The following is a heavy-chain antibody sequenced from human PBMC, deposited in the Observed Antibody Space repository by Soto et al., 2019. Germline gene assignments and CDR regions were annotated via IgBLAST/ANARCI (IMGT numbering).Heavy chain of an antibody. CDR1: GFTFSSYW. CDR2: INSDGSST. V-gene: IGHV3-74*01. Sequence: GGSLRLSCAASGFTFSSYWMHWVRQAPGKGLVWVSRINSDGSSTSYADSVKGRFTISRDNAKNTLYLQMNSLRAEDTAVYYCARGLKLWFGESPGYYYYMDVWGKGTTVTVSS. D-gene: IGHD3-10*01. J-gene: IGHJ6*03. CDR3: ARGLKLWFGESPGYYYYMDV.